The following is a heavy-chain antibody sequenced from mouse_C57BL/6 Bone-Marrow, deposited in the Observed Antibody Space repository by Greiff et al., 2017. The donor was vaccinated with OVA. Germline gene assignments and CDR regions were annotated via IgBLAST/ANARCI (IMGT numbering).Heavy chain of an antibody. J-gene: IGHJ3*01. V-gene: IGHV2-2*01. D-gene: IGHD2-4*01. CDR2: IWSGGST. Sequence: QVQLQQSGPGLVQPSQSLSITCTVSGFSLTSYGVHWVRQSPGKGLEWLGVIWSGGSTDYNAAFISRLSISKDNSKCQVFFKMNSLQADDTAIYYCAEGDYWFAYWGQGTLVTVSA. CDR1: GFSLTSYG. CDR3: AEGDYWFAY.